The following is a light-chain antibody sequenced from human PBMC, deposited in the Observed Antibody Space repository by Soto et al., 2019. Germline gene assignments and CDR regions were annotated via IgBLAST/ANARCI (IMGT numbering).Light chain of an antibody. V-gene: IGKV3-20*01. Sequence: EVVLTQSPVTLSLSPGERATLSCRASQSVSSPYLASYQQKPGQPPWLLFYGASSRSTDIPDRFIGSGSGTEFTLTIARLEPEDFAMYYCQLYESSPFTFGPGTKVDI. CDR3: QLYESSPFT. CDR2: GAS. CDR1: QSVSSPY. J-gene: IGKJ3*01.